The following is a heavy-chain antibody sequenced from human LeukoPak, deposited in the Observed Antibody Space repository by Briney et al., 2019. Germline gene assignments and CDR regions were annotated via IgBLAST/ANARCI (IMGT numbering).Heavy chain of an antibody. D-gene: IGHD3-10*01. CDR2: IYYSGST. Sequence: PSETLSLTCTVSGGSISSNNYFWDWIRQPPGKGLEWIGSIYYSGSTYYNPSLKSRVTISVDTSKNLFSLKVSSVTAADTAVYYCARHYDSGSLYSGVDVWGQGTTVTVSS. J-gene: IGHJ6*02. V-gene: IGHV4-39*01. CDR3: ARHYDSGSLYSGVDV. CDR1: GGSISSNNYF.